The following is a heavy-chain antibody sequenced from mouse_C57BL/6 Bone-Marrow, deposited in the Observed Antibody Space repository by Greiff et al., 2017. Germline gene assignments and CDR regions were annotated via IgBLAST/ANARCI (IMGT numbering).Heavy chain of an antibody. CDR3: ARGDGYSAFFDY. Sequence: QVQLQQSGAELARPGASVKLSCKASGYTFTSYGISWVKQRTGQGLEWIGEIYPRSGNTYYNEKFKGKATLTADKSSSTAYMELRSLTSEDSTVYFCARGDGYSAFFDYWGQGTTRTVSS. V-gene: IGHV1-81*01. CDR2: IYPRSGNT. J-gene: IGHJ2*01. CDR1: GYTFTSYG. D-gene: IGHD2-3*01.